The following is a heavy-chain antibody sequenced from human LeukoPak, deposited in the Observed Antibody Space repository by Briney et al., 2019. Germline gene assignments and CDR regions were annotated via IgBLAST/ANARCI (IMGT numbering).Heavy chain of an antibody. Sequence: GGSLRLSCAASGFIFSSYGMHWVRQAPDKGLEWVAFIRYDGSRKYYADSVKGRFTISRDNSKNTLYLQMNSLRAEDTAMYYCAREARYYYYYMDVWGKGTTVTVSS. J-gene: IGHJ6*03. CDR1: GFIFSSYG. D-gene: IGHD1-26*01. CDR2: IRYDGSRK. V-gene: IGHV3-30*02. CDR3: AREARYYYYYMDV.